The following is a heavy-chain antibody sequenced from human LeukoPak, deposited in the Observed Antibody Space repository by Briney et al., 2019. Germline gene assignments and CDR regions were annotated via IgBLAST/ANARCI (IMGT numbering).Heavy chain of an antibody. CDR1: GGTFSSYA. D-gene: IGHD5-18*01. J-gene: IGHJ4*02. CDR3: ARMADTAMVKKGRYWWDY. CDR2: IIPILGIA. V-gene: IGHV1-69*04. Sequence: SVKVSCKASGGTFSSYAISWVRQAPGQGLEWMGRIIPILGIANYAQKFQGRVTITADKSTSTAYMELSSLRSEDTAVYYCARMADTAMVKKGRYWWDYWGQGTLVTVSS.